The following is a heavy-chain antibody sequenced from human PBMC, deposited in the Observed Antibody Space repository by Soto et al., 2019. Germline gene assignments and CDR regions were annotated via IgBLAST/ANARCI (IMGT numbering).Heavy chain of an antibody. Sequence: ASVKVSCKASGYTFTGYYMHWVRQAPGQGLEWMGWINPNSGGTNYAQKFQGRVTMTRDTSISTAYMELSRLRSDDTAVYYCAREGAMALRFDGDYYDGMDVWGQGTTVTVSS. CDR2: INPNSGGT. CDR3: AREGAMALRFDGDYYDGMDV. J-gene: IGHJ6*02. V-gene: IGHV1-2*02. D-gene: IGHD5-18*01. CDR1: GYTFTGYY.